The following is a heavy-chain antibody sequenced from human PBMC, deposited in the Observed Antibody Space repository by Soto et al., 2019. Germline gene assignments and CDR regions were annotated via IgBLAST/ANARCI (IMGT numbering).Heavy chain of an antibody. Sequence: SETLSLTCAVSGGSISSGGYSWSWIRQPPGKGLEWIGYIYHSGSTNYNPSLKSRVTISVDTSKNQFSLKLSSVTAADTAVYYCARPHGGSSGWDNWFDPWGQGTLVTV. CDR1: GGSISSGGYS. D-gene: IGHD6-25*01. CDR2: IYHSGST. CDR3: ARPHGGSSGWDNWFDP. V-gene: IGHV4-30-2*02. J-gene: IGHJ5*02.